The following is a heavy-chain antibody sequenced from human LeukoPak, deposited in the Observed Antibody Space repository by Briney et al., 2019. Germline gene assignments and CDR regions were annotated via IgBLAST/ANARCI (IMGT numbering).Heavy chain of an antibody. J-gene: IGHJ3*02. CDR1: GFTFTNYV. D-gene: IGHD6-19*01. CDR2: ITGTADKT. Sequence: PGGSLRLSCAASGFTFTNYVMNWVRQAPGKGVEWVLSITGTADKTYDADSVKGRFTISRDNSKNTLSLQMSSLRVEDTAIYYCARRGGSRGWGAFDIWGQGTIVTVSS. V-gene: IGHV3-23*01. CDR3: ARRGGSRGWGAFDI.